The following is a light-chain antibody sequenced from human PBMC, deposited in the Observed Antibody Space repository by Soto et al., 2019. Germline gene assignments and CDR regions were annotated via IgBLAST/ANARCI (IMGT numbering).Light chain of an antibody. Sequence: IQMTQSTSSFSASTGDRVTITCRASQGISSYLAWYQQKPGKAPKLLIYAASTLQSGVPSRFSGSGSGTDFTLTISCLQSEDFATYYCQQLKSYPQTFGQGTKV. V-gene: IGKV1-8*01. CDR3: QQLKSYPQT. CDR2: AAS. J-gene: IGKJ1*01. CDR1: QGISSY.